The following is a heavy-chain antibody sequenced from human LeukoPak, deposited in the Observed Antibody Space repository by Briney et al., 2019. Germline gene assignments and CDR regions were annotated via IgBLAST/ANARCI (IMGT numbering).Heavy chain of an antibody. J-gene: IGHJ6*02. D-gene: IGHD3-10*01. CDR2: ISAYNGNT. CDR1: GYTFTSYG. CDR3: ARERGITMVRGVMFYYGMDV. V-gene: IGHV1-18*01. Sequence: ASVKASCKASGYTFTSYGISWVRQAPGQGLEWMGWISAYNGNTNYAQKLQGRVTMTTDTSTSTAYMELRSLRSDDTAVYYCARERGITMVRGVMFYYGMDVWGQGTTVTVSS.